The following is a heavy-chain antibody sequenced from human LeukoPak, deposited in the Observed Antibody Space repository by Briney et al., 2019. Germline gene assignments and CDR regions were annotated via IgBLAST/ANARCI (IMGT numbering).Heavy chain of an antibody. CDR3: ARGQIIDY. D-gene: IGHD5-24*01. CDR1: GGSFSGYY. CDR2: INHSGST. J-gene: IGHJ4*02. Sequence: PSETLSLTCAVYGGSFSGYYWSCIRQPPGKGLEWIGEINHSGSTNYNPSLKSRVTISVDTSKNQFSLKLSSVTAADTAVYYCARGQIIDYWGQGTLVTVSS. V-gene: IGHV4-34*01.